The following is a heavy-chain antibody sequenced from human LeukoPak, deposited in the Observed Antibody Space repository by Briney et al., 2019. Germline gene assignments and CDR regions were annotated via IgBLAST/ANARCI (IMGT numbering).Heavy chain of an antibody. Sequence: SETLSLTCSVSGDSVTSHGWSWVRQPPGEGLEWIGYVYASGANSDNCNPSLKSRITISVDTSRNQFSLRLNSVTAADTAIYYCARDNVGSLDFWGQGSLVTVSS. CDR2: VYASGAN. D-gene: IGHD3-10*01. V-gene: IGHV4-59*02. CDR3: ARDNVGSLDF. J-gene: IGHJ4*02. CDR1: GDSVTSHG.